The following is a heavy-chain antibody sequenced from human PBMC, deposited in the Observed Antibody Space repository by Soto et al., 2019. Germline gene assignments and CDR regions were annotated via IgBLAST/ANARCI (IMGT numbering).Heavy chain of an antibody. CDR1: GFTFGDDA. V-gene: IGHV3-9*01. J-gene: IGHJ4*02. Sequence: QPGGSLRLSCAASGFTFGDDAMRRVRQAPGKGLEWVSGISGNSGSIVYADSVKGRFTISKDNAKNSRYLQVNRSRTQATTMDYCAKGPAPIVVVTYFDYWGQGTLVTVSS. CDR2: ISGNSGSI. CDR3: AKGPAPIVVVTYFDY. D-gene: IGHD3-22*01.